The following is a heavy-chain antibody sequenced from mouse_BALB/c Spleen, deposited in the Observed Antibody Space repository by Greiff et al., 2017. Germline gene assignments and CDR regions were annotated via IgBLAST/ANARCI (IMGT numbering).Heavy chain of an antibody. CDR2: ISSGSSTI. Sequence: EVMLVESGGGLVQPGGSRKLSCAASGFTFSSFGMHWVRQAPEKGLEWVAYISSGSSTIYYADTVKGRFTISRDNPKNTLFLQMTSLRSEDTAMYYCARYGTKAWFAYWGQGTLVTVSA. V-gene: IGHV5-17*02. CDR3: ARYGTKAWFAY. CDR1: GFTFSSFG. D-gene: IGHD4-1*01. J-gene: IGHJ3*01.